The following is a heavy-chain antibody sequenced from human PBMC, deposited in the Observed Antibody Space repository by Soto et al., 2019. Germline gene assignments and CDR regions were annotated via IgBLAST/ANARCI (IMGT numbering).Heavy chain of an antibody. V-gene: IGHV3-48*01. CDR3: ARDCRSGGSCYSGVGWFDP. D-gene: IGHD2-15*01. CDR1: GFTFSSYS. CDR2: ISSSSSTI. J-gene: IGHJ5*02. Sequence: PGGSLRLSCAASGFTFSSYSMNWVRQAPGKGLEWVSYISSSSSTIYYADSVKGRFTISRDNAKNSLYLQMNSLRAEDTAVYYCARDCRSGGSCYSGVGWFDPWGQGTLVTVSS.